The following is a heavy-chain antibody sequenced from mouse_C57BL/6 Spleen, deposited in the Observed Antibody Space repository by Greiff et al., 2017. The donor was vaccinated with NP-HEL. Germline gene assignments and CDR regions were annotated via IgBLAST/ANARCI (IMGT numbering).Heavy chain of an antibody. V-gene: IGHV5-16*01. Sequence: EVKLVESEGGLVQPGSSMKLSCTASGFTFSDYYMAWVRQVPEKGLEWVANINYDGSSTYYLDSLKSRFIISRDNAKNILYLQMSSLKSEDTATYYCARIYDGYSDWYFDVWGTGTTVTVSS. CDR3: ARIYDGYSDWYFDV. CDR1: GFTFSDYY. CDR2: INYDGSST. J-gene: IGHJ1*03. D-gene: IGHD2-3*01.